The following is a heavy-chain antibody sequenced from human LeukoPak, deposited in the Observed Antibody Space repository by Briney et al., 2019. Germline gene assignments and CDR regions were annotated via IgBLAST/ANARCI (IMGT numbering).Heavy chain of an antibody. J-gene: IGHJ4*02. CDR2: IYYSGST. D-gene: IGHD5-18*01. Sequence: SSETLSLTCTVSGXSISSGGYYWSWIRQHPGKGLEWIGYIYYSGSTYCNPSLKSRVTISVDTSKNQFSLKLSSVTAADTAVYYCARDLGYSYGNGFYFDYWGQGTLVTVSS. V-gene: IGHV4-31*03. CDR1: GXSISSGGYY. CDR3: ARDLGYSYGNGFYFDY.